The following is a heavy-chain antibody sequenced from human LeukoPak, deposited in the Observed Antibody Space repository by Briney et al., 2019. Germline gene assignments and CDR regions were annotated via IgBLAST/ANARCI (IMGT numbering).Heavy chain of an antibody. D-gene: IGHD6-19*01. Sequence: GGSLRLSCAASGLTFSSYDMHWVRQATGKGLECVSALGSAGETFYSGSVKGRFTVSRENAKSSLFLQMSSLRAGDSAVYYCVGRLRGWSSGFDYWGQGTLVTVSS. J-gene: IGHJ4*02. V-gene: IGHV3-13*04. CDR1: GLTFSSYD. CDR3: VGRLRGWSSGFDY. CDR2: LGSAGET.